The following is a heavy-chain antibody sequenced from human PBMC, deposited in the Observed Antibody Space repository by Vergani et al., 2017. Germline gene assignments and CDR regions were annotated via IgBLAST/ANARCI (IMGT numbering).Heavy chain of an antibody. D-gene: IGHD3-9*01. J-gene: IGHJ5*01. CDR1: GFSFNSYW. CDR2: IKSDGSIT. CDR3: ARARCIETCYMSNWLDS. V-gene: IGHV3-74*03. Sequence: DVHLAESGGGFFQPGGSLRLSCSASGFSFNSYWMHLVRQAPGKGLLWVSRIKSDGSITAYADSVKGRFTISRDNAQNTLYLQMNSLRVEDTGVYYCARARCIETCYMSNWLDSWGQGTLVTVSS.